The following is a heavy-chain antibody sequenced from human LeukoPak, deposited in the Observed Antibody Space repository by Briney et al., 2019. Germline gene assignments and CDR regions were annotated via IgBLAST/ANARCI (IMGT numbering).Heavy chain of an antibody. V-gene: IGHV1-8*01. D-gene: IGHD2-15*01. CDR3: ARDPVVGALFDY. CDR2: MNPNSGNT. CDR1: GYTFTSHD. J-gene: IGHJ4*02. Sequence: ASVKVSCKASGYTFTSHDINWVRQATGQGLEWMGWMNPNSGNTGYAQKLQGRVTMTTDTSTSTAYMELRSLRSDDTAVYYCARDPVVGALFDYWGQGTLVTVSS.